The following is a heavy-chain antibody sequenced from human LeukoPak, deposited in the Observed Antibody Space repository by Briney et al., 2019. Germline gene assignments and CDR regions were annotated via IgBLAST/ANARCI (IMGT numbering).Heavy chain of an antibody. CDR1: GFTVSSNY. J-gene: IGHJ6*03. Sequence: GGSLRLSCAASGFTVSSNYMSWIRQAPGKGLEWVSYISSSGSTIYYADSVKGRFTISRDNAKNSLYLQMNSLRAEDTAVYYCAREIHYYMDVWGKGTTVTISS. V-gene: IGHV3-11*04. CDR3: AREIHYYMDV. CDR2: ISSSGSTI.